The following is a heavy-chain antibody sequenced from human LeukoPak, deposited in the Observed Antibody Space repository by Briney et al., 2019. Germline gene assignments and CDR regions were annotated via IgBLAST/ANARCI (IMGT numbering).Heavy chain of an antibody. CDR3: ARILRTTRTPFDY. CDR2: IYHSGST. Sequence: SETLSLTCAVSGYSISSGYYWGWIRQPPGKGMGWIGSIYHSGSTYYNPSLKRRITISVDTSKNQFSLKLSSVTAADTAVYYCARILRTTRTPFDYWGQGTLVTVSS. V-gene: IGHV4-38-2*01. CDR1: GYSISSGYY. J-gene: IGHJ4*02. D-gene: IGHD1-1*01.